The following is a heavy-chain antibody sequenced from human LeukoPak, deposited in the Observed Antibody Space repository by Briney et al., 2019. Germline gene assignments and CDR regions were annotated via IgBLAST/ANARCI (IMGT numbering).Heavy chain of an antibody. Sequence: GGSLRLSCTTSGFTFGDYGMSWFRQTPGKGLEWVGFIRSKAYGGTTEYAASVKGRFTISRDDSKSIAYLQMNSLKTEDTAVYYCAYLWFGELTTPFDFWGQGTLVTVSS. CDR3: AYLWFGELTTPFDF. CDR2: IRSKAYGGTT. J-gene: IGHJ4*02. V-gene: IGHV3-49*03. D-gene: IGHD3-10*01. CDR1: GFTFGDYG.